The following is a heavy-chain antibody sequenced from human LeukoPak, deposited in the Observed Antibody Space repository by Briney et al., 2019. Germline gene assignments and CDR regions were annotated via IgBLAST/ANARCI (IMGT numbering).Heavy chain of an antibody. Sequence: GGSLRLSCAASGFTFSSYWMSWVRQAPGKGLEWVSYISTTGSTIYYADSVKGRFTISRDNAKNSLYLQMNSLRAEDSAVYYCARDSIAVAADLDYWGQGTLVTVSS. J-gene: IGHJ4*02. D-gene: IGHD6-19*01. CDR1: GFTFSSYW. V-gene: IGHV3-48*01. CDR3: ARDSIAVAADLDY. CDR2: ISTTGSTI.